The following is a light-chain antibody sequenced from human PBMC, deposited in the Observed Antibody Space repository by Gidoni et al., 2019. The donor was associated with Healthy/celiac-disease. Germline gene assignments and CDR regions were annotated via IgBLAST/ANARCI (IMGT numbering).Light chain of an antibody. CDR1: SSNIGAGYD. Sequence: SVLTQPPSVSGAPGQRVTISCTGSSSNIGAGYDVHWYQQLPGTAPKLLIYGTSNRPSEVPDRFSGSKSGTSASLAITGLQAEDEADYYCQSYDSSLSGYVFGTGTKVTVL. V-gene: IGLV1-40*01. CDR3: QSYDSSLSGYV. CDR2: GTS. J-gene: IGLJ1*01.